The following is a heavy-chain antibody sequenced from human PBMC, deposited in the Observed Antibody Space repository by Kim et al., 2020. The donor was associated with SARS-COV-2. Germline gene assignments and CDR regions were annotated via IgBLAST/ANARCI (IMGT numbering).Heavy chain of an antibody. CDR3: ARVTYDCSSTSCYTEYYYYYGMDG. CDR1: GYTFTSYA. J-gene: IGHJ6*02. Sequence: ASVKVSCKASGYTFTSYAMNWVRQAPGQGLEWMGWINTNTGNPTYAQGFTGRFVFSLDTSVSTAYLQISSLKAEDTAVYYCARVTYDCSSTSCYTEYYYYYGMDGRSQGTTVTVS. CDR2: INTNTGNP. D-gene: IGHD2-2*02. V-gene: IGHV7-4-1*02.